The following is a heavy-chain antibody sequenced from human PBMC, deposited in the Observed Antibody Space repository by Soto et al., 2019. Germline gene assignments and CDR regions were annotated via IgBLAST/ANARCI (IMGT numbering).Heavy chain of an antibody. Sequence: QVQLQESGPGLVKPSQTLSLTCTVSGGSISSGGYYWSWIRQHPGKGLEWIGYIYYSGSTYYNPSLKSRVTISVDTSKNQFSLKLSSVTAADTAVYYCASRYCSGGSCHDGSDLFDYWGQGTLVTVSS. CDR2: IYYSGST. CDR3: ASRYCSGGSCHDGSDLFDY. V-gene: IGHV4-31*03. D-gene: IGHD2-15*01. CDR1: GGSISSGGYY. J-gene: IGHJ4*02.